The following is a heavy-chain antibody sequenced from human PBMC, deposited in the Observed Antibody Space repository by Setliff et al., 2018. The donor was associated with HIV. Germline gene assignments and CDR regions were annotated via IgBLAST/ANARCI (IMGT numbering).Heavy chain of an antibody. J-gene: IGHJ3*02. V-gene: IGHV4-4*09. D-gene: IGHD1-7*01. Sequence: PSETLSLTCTVSGGSISSYYWGWIRQPPGKGLEWIGYIYTSGSTNYNPSLKSRVTISVDTSKNQFSLKLSSVTAADTAVYYCARRVTGTTPRNAFDIWGQGTMVTVSS. CDR1: GGSISSYY. CDR2: IYTSGST. CDR3: ARRVTGTTPRNAFDI.